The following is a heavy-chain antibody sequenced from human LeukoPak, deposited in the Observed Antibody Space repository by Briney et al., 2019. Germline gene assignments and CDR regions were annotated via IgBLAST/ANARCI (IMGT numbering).Heavy chain of an antibody. V-gene: IGHV4-34*01. CDR2: INHSGST. CDR3: ARRDSSSWSLYLDY. J-gene: IGHJ4*02. Sequence: SETLSLTCAVYGGSFSGYYWSWIRQPPGKGLEWIGEINHSGSTNYNPSLKSRVTISVDTSKNHFSLKLSSVTAADTAMYYCARRDSSSWSLYLDYRGQGTLVTVSS. CDR1: GGSFSGYY. D-gene: IGHD6-13*01.